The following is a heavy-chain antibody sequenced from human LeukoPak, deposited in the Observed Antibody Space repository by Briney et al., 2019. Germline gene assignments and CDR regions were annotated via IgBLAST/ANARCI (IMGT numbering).Heavy chain of an antibody. J-gene: IGHJ4*02. CDR3: ARDPGYSSGWHHYFDY. CDR2: INHSGST. D-gene: IGHD6-19*01. V-gene: IGHV4-34*01. Sequence: PSETLSLTCAVYGGSFSGYYWSWIRQPPGKGLEWIGEINHSGSTNYNPSLKSRVTISVDTSKNQFSLKLSSVTAADTAVYYCARDPGYSSGWHHYFDYWGQGTLVTVSS. CDR1: GGSFSGYY.